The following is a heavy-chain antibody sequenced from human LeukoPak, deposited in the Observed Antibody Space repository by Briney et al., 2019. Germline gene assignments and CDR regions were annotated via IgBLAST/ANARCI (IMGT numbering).Heavy chain of an antibody. V-gene: IGHV3-48*01. Sequence: PGGSLRLSCAASGFTFSSYTMDWVRQAPGKGLEWVAYISTSSRSIYYADSVKGRFTISRDDAKNSLSLHMDSLRAEDTAVYYCARGRRDYSNYEGTLEYWGQGTLVTVS. D-gene: IGHD4-11*01. CDR1: GFTFSSYT. CDR2: ISTSSRSI. J-gene: IGHJ4*02. CDR3: ARGRRDYSNYEGTLEY.